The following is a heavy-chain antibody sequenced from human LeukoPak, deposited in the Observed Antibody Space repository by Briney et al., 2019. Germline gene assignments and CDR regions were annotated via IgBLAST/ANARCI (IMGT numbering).Heavy chain of an antibody. J-gene: IGHJ4*02. D-gene: IGHD6-13*01. Sequence: SQTLSLTCAISGDSVSGNSATWNWIRQSPSRGLEWLGRTHYRSKWYNDCAVSVKSRITINPDTSMNQFSLQLTSVTPEDTAVYYCARASGSWYWGFDYWGQGTLVTVSS. V-gene: IGHV6-1*01. CDR2: THYRSKWYN. CDR1: GDSVSGNSAT. CDR3: ARASGSWYWGFDY.